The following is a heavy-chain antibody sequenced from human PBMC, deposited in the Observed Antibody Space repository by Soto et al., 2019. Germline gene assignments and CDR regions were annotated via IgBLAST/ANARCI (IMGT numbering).Heavy chain of an antibody. CDR1: GFTFGDYA. V-gene: IGHV3-9*01. D-gene: IGHD1-1*01. Sequence: PGGSLRLSCVVSGFTFGDYAMHWVRQAPGKGLEWVSGISWNSVRIGYADSVKGRFTISRDNAKNSLYLQINSLRPEDTALYYCANVQSSFDVWGQGTMVTVSS. CDR3: ANVQSSFDV. CDR2: ISWNSVRI. J-gene: IGHJ3*01.